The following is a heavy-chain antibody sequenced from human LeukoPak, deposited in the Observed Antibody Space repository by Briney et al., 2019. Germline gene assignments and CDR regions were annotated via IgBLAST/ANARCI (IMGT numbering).Heavy chain of an antibody. Sequence: GGSLRLSCAASGFSLFAMHWVRQAPGKGLEWVSAISGSGGATYHADADSMKGRFTISRDNSKNALYLEINNLRAEDTAVYYCAKDGYNYDSSGHFDYWGQGTLVTVSS. CDR2: ISGSGGAT. CDR3: AKDGYNYDSSGHFDY. D-gene: IGHD3-22*01. CDR1: GFSLFA. V-gene: IGHV3-23*01. J-gene: IGHJ4*02.